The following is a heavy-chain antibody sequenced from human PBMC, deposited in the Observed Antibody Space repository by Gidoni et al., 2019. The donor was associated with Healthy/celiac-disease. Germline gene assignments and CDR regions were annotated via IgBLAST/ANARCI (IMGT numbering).Heavy chain of an antibody. CDR1: GFTFSSYA. D-gene: IGHD4-4*01. V-gene: IGHV3-23*01. Sequence: EVQLLESGGGLVQPGGSLRLSCAASGFTFSSYAMSWVRQAPGKGLGWVSVISGSGGSTYYADSVKGRFTISRDNSKNTLYLQMNSLRAEDTAVYYCAKVGGRDYSNYVWFYNYWGQGTLVTVSS. CDR2: ISGSGGST. J-gene: IGHJ4*02. CDR3: AKVGGRDYSNYVWFYNY.